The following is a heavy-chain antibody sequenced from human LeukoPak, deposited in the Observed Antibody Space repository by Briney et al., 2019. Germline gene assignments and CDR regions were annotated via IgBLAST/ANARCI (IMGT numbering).Heavy chain of an antibody. D-gene: IGHD2-21*02. CDR1: GYTFTGYY. CDR2: INPNSGGT. CDR3: ARGFCYVGGDCSFDY. Sequence: PWASVKVSCKASGYTFTGYYMHWVRQAPGQGLEWMGWINPNSGGTNYAQKFQGRVTMTRDTSISTAYMELSRLRSDDTAVYYCARGFCYVGGDCSFDYWGQGTLVTVSS. V-gene: IGHV1-2*02. J-gene: IGHJ4*02.